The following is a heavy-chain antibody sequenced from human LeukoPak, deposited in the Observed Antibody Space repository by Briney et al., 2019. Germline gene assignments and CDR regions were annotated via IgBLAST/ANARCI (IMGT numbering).Heavy chain of an antibody. Sequence: ASVTVSCKASGYTFTSYYMHWVRQAPGQGLEWVGIINPSGGSTSYAQKFQGRVTMTRDTSTSTVYMELSSLRSEDTAVYYCASGSSIAAPPFDYWGQGTLVTVSS. CDR3: ASGSSIAAPPFDY. D-gene: IGHD6-6*01. CDR1: GYTFTSYY. CDR2: INPSGGST. J-gene: IGHJ4*02. V-gene: IGHV1-46*01.